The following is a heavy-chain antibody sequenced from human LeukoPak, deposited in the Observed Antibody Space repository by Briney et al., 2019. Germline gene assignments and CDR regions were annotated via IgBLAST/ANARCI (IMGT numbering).Heavy chain of an antibody. D-gene: IGHD1-20*01. CDR3: ARDGRYNLNYADY. CDR2: VSAYNGNT. J-gene: IGHJ4*02. V-gene: IGHV1-18*04. Sequence: ASVKVSCKASGYSFSGYYIHWVRQAPGQGLEWMGWVSAYNGNTNYAQKLQGRVTMTTDTSTSTAYMELRSLRSDDTAVYYCARDGRYNLNYADYWGQGTLVTVSS. CDR1: GYSFSGYY.